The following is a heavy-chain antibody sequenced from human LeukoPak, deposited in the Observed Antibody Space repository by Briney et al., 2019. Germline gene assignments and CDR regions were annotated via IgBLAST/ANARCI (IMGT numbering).Heavy chain of an antibody. D-gene: IGHD6-19*01. Sequence: GGSLRLSCAASGFTFSSFSINWVRQAPGKGLEWVSSINPASNFIYYADSVKGRFTISRDNAKSSVTLQMNNLRVDDTAVYYCARLGAVDGNYPYYFDYWGRGTLVTVSS. J-gene: IGHJ4*02. V-gene: IGHV3-21*01. CDR3: ARLGAVDGNYPYYFDY. CDR2: INPASNFI. CDR1: GFTFSSFS.